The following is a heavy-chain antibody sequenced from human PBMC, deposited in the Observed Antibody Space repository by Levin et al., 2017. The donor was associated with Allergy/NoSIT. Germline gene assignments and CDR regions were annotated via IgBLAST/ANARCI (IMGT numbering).Heavy chain of an antibody. D-gene: IGHD3-10*01. V-gene: IGHV1-46*03. CDR3: ARGARNWFDP. CDR1: GYTFTSYY. J-gene: IGHJ5*02. CDR2: INPSGGST. Sequence: GESLKISCKASGYTFTSYYMHWVRQAPGQGLEWMGIINPSGGSTSYAQKFQGRVTMTRDTSTSTVYMELSSLRSEDTAVYYCARGARNWFDPWGQGTLVTVSS.